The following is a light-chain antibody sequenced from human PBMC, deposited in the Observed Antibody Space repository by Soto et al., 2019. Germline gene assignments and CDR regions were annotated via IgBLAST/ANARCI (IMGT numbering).Light chain of an antibody. CDR2: TAG. J-gene: IGLJ1*01. V-gene: IGLV1-44*01. CDR3: PACDHSLNGYV. Sequence: QSVLTQPLSASASPGQRVTISCSGGSSNIGSNTVAWYQQLPGTAPPRLIFTAGQRPSGVPGRFSGSKSGTSASLAISGLESEDEGDHSCPACDHSLNGYVLGPESKLTV. CDR1: SSNIGSNT.